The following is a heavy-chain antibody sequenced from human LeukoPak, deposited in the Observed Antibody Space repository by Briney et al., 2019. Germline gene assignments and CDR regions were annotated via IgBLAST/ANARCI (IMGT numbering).Heavy chain of an antibody. CDR1: GGSISSGGYY. J-gene: IGHJ4*02. D-gene: IGHD3-9*01. CDR2: IYYSGST. Sequence: PSQTLSLTCTVSGGSISSGGYYWRWIRQHPGKGLEWIGYIYYSGSTYYNPSLKSRVTISVDTSKNQFSLKLSSVTAADTAVYYCARIKDILTGYYPSYYFDYWGQGTLVTVSS. V-gene: IGHV4-31*03. CDR3: ARIKDILTGYYPSYYFDY.